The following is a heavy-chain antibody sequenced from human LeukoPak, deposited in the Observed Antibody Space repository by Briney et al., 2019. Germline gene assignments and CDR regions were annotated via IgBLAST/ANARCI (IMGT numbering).Heavy chain of an antibody. D-gene: IGHD3-3*01. Sequence: PSETLSLTCTVSGGSISSSSYYWGWIRQPPGKGLEWIGSIYYSGSTYYNPSLKSRVTISVDTSKNQFSLKLSSVTAADTAVYYCARGIDYDFWSGYYTGWFDPWGQGTLVTVSS. J-gene: IGHJ5*02. CDR3: ARGIDYDFWSGYYTGWFDP. V-gene: IGHV4-39*01. CDR2: IYYSGST. CDR1: GGSISSSSYY.